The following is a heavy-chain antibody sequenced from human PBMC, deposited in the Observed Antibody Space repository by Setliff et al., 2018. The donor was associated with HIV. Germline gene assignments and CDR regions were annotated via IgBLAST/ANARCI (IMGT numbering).Heavy chain of an antibody. CDR2: VHPVDSDV. CDR1: GYIFTGYW. CDR3: ARIGDTSGYYFYTFDL. D-gene: IGHD3-22*01. Sequence: PGESLKISCQGSGYIFTGYWVGWVRQMAGKGLEWMGMVHPVDSDVRYSPSFEGQVTISADKSTSTAYLQWTGLKASDTAMYYCARIGDTSGYYFYTFDLWGQGTMVTVSS. J-gene: IGHJ3*01. V-gene: IGHV5-51*01.